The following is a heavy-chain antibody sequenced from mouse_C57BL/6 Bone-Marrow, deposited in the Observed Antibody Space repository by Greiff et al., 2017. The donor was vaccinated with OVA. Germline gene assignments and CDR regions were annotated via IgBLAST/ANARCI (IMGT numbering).Heavy chain of an antibody. Sequence: EVQLVESGGDLVKPGGSLKLSCAASGFTFSSYGMSWVRQPPDKRLEWVATISSGGSYTYYPASVKGRFTIARDNAKNTLYLQMSSLKAEDTAMYYCARGGYYFSWFAYWGQGTLVTVSA. D-gene: IGHD1-1*01. CDR2: ISSGGSYT. V-gene: IGHV5-6*01. CDR3: ARGGYYFSWFAY. CDR1: GFTFSSYG. J-gene: IGHJ3*01.